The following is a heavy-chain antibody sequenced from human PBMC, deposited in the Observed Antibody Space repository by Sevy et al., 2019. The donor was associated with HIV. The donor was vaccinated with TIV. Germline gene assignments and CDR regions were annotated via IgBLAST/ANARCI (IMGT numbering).Heavy chain of an antibody. CDR1: GPSLTTSY. CDR3: ARLRNSWSDP. Sequence: SETLSLTCTVSGPSLTTSYWTWIRQPAGKGPEWIGRLSSTGKPNSNPSLRSRVTLSRDMSKNQFFLRLTSVTAADTAIYYCARLRNSWSDPWGQGTLVTVSS. D-gene: IGHD1-26*01. CDR2: LSSTGKP. V-gene: IGHV4-4*07. J-gene: IGHJ5*02.